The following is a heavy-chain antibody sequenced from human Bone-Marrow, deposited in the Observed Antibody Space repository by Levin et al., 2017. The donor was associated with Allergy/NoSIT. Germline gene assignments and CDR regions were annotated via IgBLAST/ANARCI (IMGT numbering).Heavy chain of an antibody. Sequence: GGSLRLSCAASRFTFSSYDMSWVRQAPGKGLEWVSSITESGYRTYYADSVKGRFTISRDNSKNTLYLQMNSLRAEDTAVYFCAKRGVRGGDSQGGHFDSWGQGTLVTVSS. CDR1: RFTFSSYD. V-gene: IGHV3-23*01. CDR2: ITESGYRT. CDR3: AKRGVRGGDSQGGHFDS. J-gene: IGHJ4*02. D-gene: IGHD2-21*02.